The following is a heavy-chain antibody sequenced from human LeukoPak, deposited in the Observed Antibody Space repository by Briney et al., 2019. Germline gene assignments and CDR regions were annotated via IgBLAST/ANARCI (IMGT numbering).Heavy chain of an antibody. V-gene: IGHV1-69*02. Sequence: SVEVSCKASGGTFSSYTISWVRQAPGQGLEWMGRIIPILGIANYAQKFQGRVTITADKSTSTAYMELSSLRSEDTAVYYCARGVRGASSSSMYFDYWGQGTLVTVSS. CDR3: ARGVRGASSSSMYFDY. CDR1: GGTFSSYT. D-gene: IGHD6-6*01. J-gene: IGHJ4*02. CDR2: IIPILGIA.